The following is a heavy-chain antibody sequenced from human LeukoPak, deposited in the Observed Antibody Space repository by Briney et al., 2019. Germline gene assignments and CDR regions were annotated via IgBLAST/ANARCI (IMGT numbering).Heavy chain of an antibody. Sequence: SVKVSCKASGGTFSSYAISWVRQAPGQGLEWMAGIIPIFGTANYAQKFQGRVTITADESTSTAYMELSSLRSEDTAVYYCARGGEITYYYDSSGYYAGYWGQGTLVTVSS. J-gene: IGHJ4*02. D-gene: IGHD3-22*01. CDR2: IIPIFGTA. CDR3: ARGGEITYYYDSSGYYAGY. V-gene: IGHV1-69*13. CDR1: GGTFSSYA.